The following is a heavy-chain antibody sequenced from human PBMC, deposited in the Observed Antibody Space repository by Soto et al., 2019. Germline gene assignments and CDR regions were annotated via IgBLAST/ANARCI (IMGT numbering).Heavy chain of an antibody. CDR1: GGSIISSNW. V-gene: IGHV4-4*02. Sequence: SETLSLTCAVSGGSIISSNWWNWVRQPPGKGLEWIGEIYHSGSTYYKPSLKSRVAMSVDTSKNQFSLRLTSATAADTAVYYCARRDWSGSTSHFYFDYWGQGVLVTVS. CDR3: ARRDWSGSTSHFYFDY. CDR2: IYHSGST. J-gene: IGHJ4*02. D-gene: IGHD3-9*01.